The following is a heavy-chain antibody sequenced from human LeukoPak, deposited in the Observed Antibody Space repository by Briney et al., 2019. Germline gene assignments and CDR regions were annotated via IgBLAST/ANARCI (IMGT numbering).Heavy chain of an antibody. Sequence: GESLKISCKGSGYSFTSYWIGWVRQMPGKGLEWMEIIYPGDSDTRYSPSFQGQVTISADKSIGTAYLQWSSLKASDTAMYYCASSYYYDSSGYLPPFDYWGQGPLVTVSS. J-gene: IGHJ4*02. CDR3: ASSYYYDSSGYLPPFDY. D-gene: IGHD3-22*01. CDR2: IYPGDSDT. V-gene: IGHV5-51*01. CDR1: GYSFTSYW.